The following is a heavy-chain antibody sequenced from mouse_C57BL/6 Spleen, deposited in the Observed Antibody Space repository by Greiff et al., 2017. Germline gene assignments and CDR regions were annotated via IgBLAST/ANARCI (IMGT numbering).Heavy chain of an antibody. J-gene: IGHJ4*01. Sequence: DVQLQESGPGMVKPSQSLSLTCTVTGYSITSGYDWHWIRHFPGNKLEWMGYISYSGSTNYNPSLKSRISITHDTSKNHFFLKLNSVTTEDTATYYCARGYGYDGYYYAMDYWGQGTSVTVSS. CDR3: ARGYGYDGYYYAMDY. CDR1: GYSITSGYD. V-gene: IGHV3-1*01. CDR2: ISYSGST. D-gene: IGHD2-2*01.